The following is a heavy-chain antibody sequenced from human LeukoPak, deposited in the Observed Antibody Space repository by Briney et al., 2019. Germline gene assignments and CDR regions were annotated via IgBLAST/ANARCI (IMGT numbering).Heavy chain of an antibody. J-gene: IGHJ4*02. CDR1: VYTFKAYY. CDR2: INPTSADT. CDR3: ARLRGPRYGDLFDS. D-gene: IGHD4-17*01. Sequence: ASVKVSCKASVYTFKAYYIHWLLQAPGQGFEWMGWINPTSADTKYSQNFQDNVSMTRDMSITTAFLELSRLTSDDTAVYYCARLRGPRYGDLFDSWGQGTLVTVSS. V-gene: IGHV1-2*02.